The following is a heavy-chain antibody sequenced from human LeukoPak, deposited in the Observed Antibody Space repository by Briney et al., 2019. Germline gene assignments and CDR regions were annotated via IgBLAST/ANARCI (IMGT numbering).Heavy chain of an antibody. D-gene: IGHD3/OR15-3a*01. CDR3: ARAARWTSQH. V-gene: IGHV4-34*01. J-gene: IGHJ1*01. Sequence: PSETLSLTCTVSGDSIGTYYWSWIRQPPGKGLEWIGEINHSGSTNYNPSLKSRVTISVDTSKNQFSLKLSSVTAADTAVYYCARAARWTSQHWGQGTLVTVSS. CDR2: INHSGST. CDR1: GDSIGTYY.